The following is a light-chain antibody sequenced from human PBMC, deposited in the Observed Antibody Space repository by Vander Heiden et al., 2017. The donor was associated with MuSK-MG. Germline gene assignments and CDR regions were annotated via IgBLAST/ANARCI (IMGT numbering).Light chain of an antibody. CDR3: QQRSSWPLT. V-gene: IGKV3-11*01. Sequence: DIVLTQSPATLSLSPGERATLSCRASQSVNNFLAWYQQKPGQAPRLLIYEASSRATGIPDRFSGSGYGTDFTLTINSLDPDDFAVYFCQQRSSWPLTFGGGTKVEIK. CDR2: EAS. J-gene: IGKJ4*01. CDR1: QSVNNF.